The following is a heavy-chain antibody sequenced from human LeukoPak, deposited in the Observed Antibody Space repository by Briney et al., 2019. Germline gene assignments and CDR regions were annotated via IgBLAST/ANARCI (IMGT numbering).Heavy chain of an antibody. CDR2: ISYDGSNK. CDR3: ANIAAVPSFDY. J-gene: IGHJ4*02. V-gene: IGHV3-30*04. CDR1: GFTFSIYA. Sequence: GGSLRLSCAASGFTFSIYAMHWVRQAPGKGLEWVAVISYDGSNKYYADSVEGRFTISRDNSKNTLYLQMNSLRAEDTAVYYCANIAAVPSFDYWGQGTLVTVSS. D-gene: IGHD6-13*01.